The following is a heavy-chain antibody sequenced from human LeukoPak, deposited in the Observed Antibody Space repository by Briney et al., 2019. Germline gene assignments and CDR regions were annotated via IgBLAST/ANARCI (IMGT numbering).Heavy chain of an antibody. CDR2: IYYSGST. J-gene: IGHJ6*02. Sequence: SETLSLTCTVSGGSISSYYWSWIRQPPGKGLEWIGYIYYSGSTNYNPSLKSRVTISVDTSKSQCSLKLSSVTAADTAVYYCARGNRRGMDVWGQGTTVTVSS. V-gene: IGHV4-59*01. CDR3: ARGNRRGMDV. CDR1: GGSISSYY.